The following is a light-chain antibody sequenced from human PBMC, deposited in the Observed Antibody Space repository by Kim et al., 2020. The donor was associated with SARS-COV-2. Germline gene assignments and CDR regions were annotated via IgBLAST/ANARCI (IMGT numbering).Light chain of an antibody. CDR2: DAS. CDR3: QQRSNWPPGRLT. J-gene: IGKJ4*01. V-gene: IGKV3-11*01. Sequence: GERATLSCRASRSVSSYLAWYQQKPGQAPRLLIYDASKRATGIPARFSGSGSGTDFTLTISSLEPEDFAVYYCQQRSNWPPGRLTFGGGTKVDIK. CDR1: RSVSSY.